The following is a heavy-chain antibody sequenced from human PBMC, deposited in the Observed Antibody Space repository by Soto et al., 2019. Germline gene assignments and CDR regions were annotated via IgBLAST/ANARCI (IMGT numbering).Heavy chain of an antibody. D-gene: IGHD4-4*01. CDR3: AKGPPDDYTLYA. CDR2: ISGSGAST. Sequence: GGSLRLSCAASGFTFSSYAMSWVRQAPGKGLEWVSGISGSGASTSYADSVKGRFTISRDNSKNTLYVQMNSLRAEDTAVYYCAKGPPDDYTLYAWGQGTLVTVSS. V-gene: IGHV3-23*01. CDR1: GFTFSSYA. J-gene: IGHJ5*01.